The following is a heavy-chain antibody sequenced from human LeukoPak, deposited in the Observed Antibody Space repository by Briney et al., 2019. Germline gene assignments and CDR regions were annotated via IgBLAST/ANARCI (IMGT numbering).Heavy chain of an antibody. CDR1: GYTFTSYA. CDR3: ARLAATPGY. J-gene: IGHJ4*02. D-gene: IGHD6-13*01. CDR2: ISSYNGNT. Sequence: GASVKVSCKASGYTFTSYAITWVRQAPGQGLEWMGWISSYNGNTNYAQKFQGRVTMTRDMSTSTVYMELSSLRSEDTAVYYCARLAATPGYWGQGTLVTVSS. V-gene: IGHV1-18*01.